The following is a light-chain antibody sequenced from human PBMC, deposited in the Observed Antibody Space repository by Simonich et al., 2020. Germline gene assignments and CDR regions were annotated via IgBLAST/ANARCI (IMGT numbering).Light chain of an antibody. J-gene: IGLJ3*02. CDR2: EDS. V-gene: IGLV3-10*01. CDR3: YSTDSSGNHRGV. CDR1: ALPKKY. Sequence: SYELTQPPSVSVSPGRTARITCVEDALPKKYAYWYQKKSGQATVLVIYEDSKRPAGIPGRFSGPSSGTMATLTSSGAQVEDEADYYCYSTDSSGNHRGVFGGGTKLTVL.